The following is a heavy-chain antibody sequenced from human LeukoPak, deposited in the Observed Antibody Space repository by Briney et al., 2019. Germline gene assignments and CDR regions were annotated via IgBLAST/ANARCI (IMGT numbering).Heavy chain of an antibody. Sequence: PGGSLRLSCAASGFTFSDYNMRWIRQAPGKGLEWVSSISRSGSTKYYADSVRGRFTISRDNAKNFLYLQMNSLRAEDTAVYYCARAYYDILTGYNPYFDYWGQGILVTVSS. CDR2: ISRSGSTK. D-gene: IGHD3-9*01. CDR1: GFTFSDYN. J-gene: IGHJ4*02. CDR3: ARAYYDILTGYNPYFDY. V-gene: IGHV3-11*04.